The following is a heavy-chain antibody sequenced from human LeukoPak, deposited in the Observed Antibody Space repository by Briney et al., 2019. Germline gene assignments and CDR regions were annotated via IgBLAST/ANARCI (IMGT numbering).Heavy chain of an antibody. CDR1: GGSTSSNY. J-gene: IGHJ3*02. CDR2: IYYSGST. CDR3: ARREVTETDAFDI. Sequence: SETLSLTCTVSGGSTSSNYWSWIWHPPQGGLEWIGYIYYSGSTNNNTSLKSRVTISVDTSKNQFSLTLSSVTAADTGVYYCARREVTETDAFDIWGQGTMVTVSS. V-gene: IGHV4-59*01. D-gene: IGHD4-23*01.